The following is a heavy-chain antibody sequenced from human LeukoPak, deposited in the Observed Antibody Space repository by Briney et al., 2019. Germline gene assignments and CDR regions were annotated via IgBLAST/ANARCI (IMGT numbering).Heavy chain of an antibody. CDR1: GFTFSSYSMN. Sequence: GSLRLSCAASGFTFSSYSMNWVRQAPGKGLEWIGSIYYSGSTYYNPSLKSRVTISVDTSKNQFSLKLSSVTAADTAVYYCASSVPPVAFDYWGQGTLVTVSS. D-gene: IGHD2-15*01. CDR3: ASSVPPVAFDY. CDR2: IYYSGST. V-gene: IGHV4-59*05. J-gene: IGHJ4*02.